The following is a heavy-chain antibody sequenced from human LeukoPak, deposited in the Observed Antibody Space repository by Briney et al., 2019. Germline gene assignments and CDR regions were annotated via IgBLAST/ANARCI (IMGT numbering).Heavy chain of an antibody. J-gene: IGHJ4*02. CDR2: IYYSGST. CDR1: GGSISSGGYY. CDR3: ARDLCSGTSCFFDY. D-gene: IGHD2-2*01. Sequence: PSETLSLTCTVSGGSISSGGYYWSWIRQHPGKGLEWIGYIYYSGSTYYNPSLKRRVTISVDTSKNQFSLKLSSVTAADTAVYYCARDLCSGTSCFFDYWGQGTLVTVSS. V-gene: IGHV4-31*03.